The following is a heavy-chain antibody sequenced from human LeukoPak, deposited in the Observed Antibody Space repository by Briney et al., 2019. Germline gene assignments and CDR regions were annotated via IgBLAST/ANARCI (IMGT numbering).Heavy chain of an antibody. V-gene: IGHV3-23*01. J-gene: IGHJ6*03. CDR3: AKAKITMVRGVLYYCYMDV. CDR1: GFTFSSYA. D-gene: IGHD3-10*01. Sequence: GGSLRLSCAASGFTFSSYAMSWVRQAPGKGLEWVSAISGSGGSTYYADSVKGRFTISRDNSKNTLYLQMNSLRAEDTAVYYCAKAKITMVRGVLYYCYMDVWGKGTTVTVSS. CDR2: ISGSGGST.